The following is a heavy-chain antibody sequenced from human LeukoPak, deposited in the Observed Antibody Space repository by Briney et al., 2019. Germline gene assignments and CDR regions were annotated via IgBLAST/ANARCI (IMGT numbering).Heavy chain of an antibody. CDR3: ARRLPGGNYDFDY. CDR2: IYPDDSDI. D-gene: IGHD4-23*01. V-gene: IGHV5-51*01. Sequence: GESLKISCKGSGYTFSNYWIGWVRQMPGKGLEWMGIIYPDDSDISYSPSFQGQVTISADKSISTAYLRWSSLKASHTAMYYCARRLPGGNYDFDYWGQGTLVTVSS. J-gene: IGHJ4*02. CDR1: GYTFSNYW.